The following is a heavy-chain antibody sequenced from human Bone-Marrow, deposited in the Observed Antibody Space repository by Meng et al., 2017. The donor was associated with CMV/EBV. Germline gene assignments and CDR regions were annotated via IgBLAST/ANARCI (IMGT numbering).Heavy chain of an antibody. D-gene: IGHD2-2*01. CDR3: ARYNILVVPAAPAYYYNGMDV. CDR2: ISSSRSYI. CDR1: GFTFSSYS. V-gene: IGHV3-21*01. Sequence: GESLKLSCAASGFTFSSYSMNWVRQAPGKGLEWVSSISSSRSYIYYADSVKGRFTISRNNAKNSLYLQMNSQRAEDTAVYYGARYNILVVPAAPAYYYNGMDVWGQGTTVTVSS. J-gene: IGHJ6*02.